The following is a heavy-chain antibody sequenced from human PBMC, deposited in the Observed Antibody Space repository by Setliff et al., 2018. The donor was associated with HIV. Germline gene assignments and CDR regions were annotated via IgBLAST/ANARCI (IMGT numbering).Heavy chain of an antibody. CDR2: ISPYNDNT. CDR3: ARDLGYCSSTSCYGSDYYMDV. CDR1: GYAFTSYG. J-gene: IGHJ6*03. Sequence: ASVKVSCRASGYAFTSYGISWVRQAPGQGLEWVAWISPYNDNTNYAQKLQGRVTMTTDTSTSTAYMELRSLRSDDTAVYYCARDLGYCSSTSCYGSDYYMDVWGKRDHGHRLL. V-gene: IGHV1-18*01. D-gene: IGHD2-2*01.